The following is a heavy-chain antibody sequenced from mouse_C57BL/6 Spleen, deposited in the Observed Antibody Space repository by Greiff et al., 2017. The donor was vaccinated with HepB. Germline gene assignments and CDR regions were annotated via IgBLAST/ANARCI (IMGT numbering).Heavy chain of an antibody. D-gene: IGHD1-1*01. CDR3: ARDHGRSYEYFDV. V-gene: IGHV3-1*01. J-gene: IGHJ1*03. CDR2: ISYSGST. Sequence: EVKLMESGPGMVKPSQSLSLTCTVTGYSITSGYDWHWIRHFPGNNLEWMGYISYSGSTNYNPSLKSRISITHDTSKNQFFLKLNSVTTEDTATYYCARDHGRSYEYFDVWGTGTTVTVSS. CDR1: GYSITSGYD.